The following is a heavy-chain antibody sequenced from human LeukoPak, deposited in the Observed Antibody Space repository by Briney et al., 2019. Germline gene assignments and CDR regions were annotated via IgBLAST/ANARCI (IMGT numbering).Heavy chain of an antibody. V-gene: IGHV3-7*03. J-gene: IGHJ5*02. Sequence: GGSLRLSCAASGFIFSTYWMAWVRQAPGKGLEWVANIKEDGSDKNYVVSMKGRFTISRDNAKNSLYLQMNSLRAEDTALYYCARGSGTSRAGNWFDPWGQGTLVTVSS. CDR1: GFIFSTYW. CDR2: IKEDGSDK. CDR3: ARGSGTSRAGNWFDP. D-gene: IGHD3-10*01.